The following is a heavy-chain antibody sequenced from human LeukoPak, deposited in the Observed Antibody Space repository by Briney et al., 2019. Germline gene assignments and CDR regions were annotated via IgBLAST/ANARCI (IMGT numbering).Heavy chain of an antibody. J-gene: IGHJ3*02. CDR2: LSGSGTST. V-gene: IGHV3-23*01. CDR1: GFTFDDYG. D-gene: IGHD2-15*01. Sequence: GGSLRLSCAASGFTFDDYGMSWVRQAPGKGLEWVSTLSGSGTSTYYADSVKGRFTISRDNSKSTLYLQMNSLRAEDTAVYYCSKARLVVTSWDIWGQGTLVTVSS. CDR3: SKARLVVTSWDI.